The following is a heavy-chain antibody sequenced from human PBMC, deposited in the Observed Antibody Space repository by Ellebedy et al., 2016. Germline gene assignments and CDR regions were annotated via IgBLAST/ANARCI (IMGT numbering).Heavy chain of an antibody. D-gene: IGHD4-11*01. V-gene: IGHV2-5*01. Sequence: SGPTLVKPTQTLTLTCTFSGFSLTTNAVVVGWVRQPPGKALEWLAFTYGNDDKRYSPSLRSRLTITRDTSKNQVLLTMTNMDPADTGTYYCAHRTTVTSVDYWGQGSLVTVSS. CDR1: GFSLTTNAVV. J-gene: IGHJ4*02. CDR3: AHRTTVTSVDY. CDR2: TYGNDDK.